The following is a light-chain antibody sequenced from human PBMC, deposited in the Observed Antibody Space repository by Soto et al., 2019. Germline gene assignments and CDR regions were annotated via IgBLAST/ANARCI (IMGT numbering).Light chain of an antibody. V-gene: IGKV3-15*01. J-gene: IGKJ2*01. Sequence: EIVMTQSPATLSVSPGERATLSCRASQNISSNLAWYQQKRGQAPRLLIYGASTRATGIPARFSGSGSGTEFTLTISSLQSEDFAVYYCQHYNNWPLYTFGQGTKLEIK. CDR1: QNISSN. CDR2: GAS. CDR3: QHYNNWPLYT.